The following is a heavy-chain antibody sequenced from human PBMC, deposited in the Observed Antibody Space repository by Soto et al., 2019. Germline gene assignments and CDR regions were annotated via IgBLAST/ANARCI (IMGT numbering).Heavy chain of an antibody. Sequence: QVQLQESGPGLVKPSETLSLTCTVSGGSISSYYWSWIRQPPGKGLEWIGYIYYSGSTNYHPSLRSRVTISVDPAKNQFSLKLSSVTVADTAVYYCARARYGDYQADAFDIWGQGTMVTVSS. V-gene: IGHV4-59*08. CDR1: GGSISSYY. J-gene: IGHJ3*02. CDR2: IYYSGST. CDR3: ARARYGDYQADAFDI. D-gene: IGHD4-17*01.